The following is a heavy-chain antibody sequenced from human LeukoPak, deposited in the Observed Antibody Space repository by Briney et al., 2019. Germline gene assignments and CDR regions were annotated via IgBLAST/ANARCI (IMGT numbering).Heavy chain of an antibody. CDR3: AKDAPYYYDSSGYFYFDY. CDR1: GFTFSSYG. D-gene: IGHD3-22*01. CDR2: ISGSGGST. V-gene: IGHV3-23*01. Sequence: GGSLRLSCAASGFTFSSYGMSWVRQAPGKGLEWVSAISGSGGSTYYADSVKGRFTISRDNSKNTLYLQMNSLRAGDTAVYYCAKDAPYYYDSSGYFYFDYWGQGTLVSVSS. J-gene: IGHJ4*02.